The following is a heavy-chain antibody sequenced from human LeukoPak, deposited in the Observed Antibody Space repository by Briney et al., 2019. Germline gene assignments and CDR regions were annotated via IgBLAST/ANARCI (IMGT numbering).Heavy chain of an antibody. CDR2: ISYDGSNK. Sequence: GGSLRLSCTASGFTFSRNGMHWVRQAPGKGLEWVADISYDGSNKYYADSVKGRFTISRDNSKNTLYLQMNSLRAEDTAVYYCAKDPEMATITGHYFDYWGQGTRVTVSS. J-gene: IGHJ4*02. V-gene: IGHV3-30*18. CDR1: GFTFSRNG. D-gene: IGHD5-24*01. CDR3: AKDPEMATITGHYFDY.